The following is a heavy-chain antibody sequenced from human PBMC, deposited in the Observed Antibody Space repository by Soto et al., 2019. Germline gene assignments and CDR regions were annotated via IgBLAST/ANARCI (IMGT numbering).Heavy chain of an antibody. J-gene: IGHJ4*02. V-gene: IGHV3-23*01. D-gene: IGHD2-15*01. Sequence: EVQLLESGGGLVQPGGSLRLSCAASGFTFSRYAMSWVRQAPGKGLEWVSVISSSGGSTYYADSVKGRFTISRDNSKNTLYLQMNSLRAEDTAVYYCAKGGSSYYFDYWGQGTLVTVSS. CDR3: AKGGSSYYFDY. CDR1: GFTFSRYA. CDR2: ISSSGGST.